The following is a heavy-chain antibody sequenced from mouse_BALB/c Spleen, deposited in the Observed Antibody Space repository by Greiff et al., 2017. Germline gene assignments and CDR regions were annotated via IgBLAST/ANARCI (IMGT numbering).Heavy chain of an antibody. CDR3: ASRGVCDY. D-gene: IGHD2-10*02. J-gene: IGHJ2*01. V-gene: IGHV1-69*02. CDR1: GYTFTSYW. Sequence: QGQLQQPGAELVKPGASVKLSCKASGYTFTSYWMHWVKQRPGQGLEWIGEIDPSDSYTNYNQKFKGKATLTVDKSSSTAYMQLSSLTSEDSAVYYCASRGVCDYWGQGTTLTVSS. CDR2: IDPSDSYT.